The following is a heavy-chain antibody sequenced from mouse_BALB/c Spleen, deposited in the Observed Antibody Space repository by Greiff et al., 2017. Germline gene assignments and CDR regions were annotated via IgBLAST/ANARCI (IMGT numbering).Heavy chain of an antibody. CDR1: GFTFSSYG. V-gene: IGHV5-6*02. D-gene: IGHD2-4*01. Sequence: DVMLVESGGDLVKPGGSLKLSCAASGFTFSSYGMSWVRQTPDKRLEWVATISSGGSYTYYPDSVKGRFTISRDNAKNTLYLQMSSLKSEDTAMYYCARRRNDYDVVDYWGQGTTLTVSS. J-gene: IGHJ2*01. CDR2: ISSGGSYT. CDR3: ARRRNDYDVVDY.